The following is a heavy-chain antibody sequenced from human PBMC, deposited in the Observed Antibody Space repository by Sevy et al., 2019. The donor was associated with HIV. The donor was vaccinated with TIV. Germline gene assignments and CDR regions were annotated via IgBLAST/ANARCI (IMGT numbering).Heavy chain of an antibody. CDR1: GFTFSNHA. J-gene: IGHJ3*02. V-gene: IGHV3-30*02. CDR2: IRYDGSNE. CDR3: AGDRKVLMVVYAIPFDVFDI. D-gene: IGHD2-8*02. Sequence: GGSLRLSCAASGFTFSNHAMHWVRQAPGKGLEWVAFIRYDGSNEYYADSVKGRFTISRDNSKNTVYLQMSSLRPEDQAVYYCAGDRKVLMVVYAIPFDVFDIWGQGTMVTVSS.